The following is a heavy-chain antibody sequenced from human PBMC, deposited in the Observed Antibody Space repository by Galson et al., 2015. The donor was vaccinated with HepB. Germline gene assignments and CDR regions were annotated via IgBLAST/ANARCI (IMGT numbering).Heavy chain of an antibody. CDR2: IYYSGST. CDR3: ARHVEVAGFDP. V-gene: IGHV4-59*08. D-gene: IGHD6-19*01. J-gene: IGHJ5*02. CDR1: GGSISRYY. Sequence: TLSLTCTVSGGSISRYYWSWIRQPPGKGLEWIGYIYYSGSTNYNPSLKSRATISVDTSKNQFSLKLSSVTAADTAVYYCARHVEVAGFDPWGQGTLVTVSS.